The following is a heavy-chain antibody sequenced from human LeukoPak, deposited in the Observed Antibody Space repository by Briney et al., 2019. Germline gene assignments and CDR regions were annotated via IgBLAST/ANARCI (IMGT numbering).Heavy chain of an antibody. Sequence: SETLSLTCTVPGGSISSGGYYWSWVRQHPGNGLEWIGYIYYSGSTYYNPSLKRRVTISVDTSKNQFSLELSSVTAADTAVYDCARDLDFWGQGTLVTVSS. CDR3: ARDLDF. V-gene: IGHV4-31*03. CDR1: GGSISSGGYY. J-gene: IGHJ4*02. CDR2: IYYSGST. D-gene: IGHD1-1*01.